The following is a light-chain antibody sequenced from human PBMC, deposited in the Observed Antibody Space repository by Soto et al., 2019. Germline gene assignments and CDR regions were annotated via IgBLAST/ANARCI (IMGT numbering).Light chain of an antibody. CDR2: KTS. V-gene: IGKV1-5*03. J-gene: IGKJ1*01. CDR3: LHYSNYSEA. CDR1: QTISSW. Sequence: DIQMTQSPSTLSGSVGDRVTITCRASQTISSWLAWYQQKPGKAPKLLIYKTSTLKSGVPSRFSGSGSGTEFTLTISSLEPDDFATYYCLHYSNYSEAFGQGTKVKLK.